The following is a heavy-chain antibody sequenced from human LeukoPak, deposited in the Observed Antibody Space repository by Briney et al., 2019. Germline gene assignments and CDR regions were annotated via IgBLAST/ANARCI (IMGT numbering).Heavy chain of an antibody. J-gene: IGHJ4*02. V-gene: IGHV4-4*07. D-gene: IGHD2-15*01. CDR1: GGSISSYY. CDR2: IYTSGST. Sequence: PSQTLSLTCTVSGGSISSYYWSWIRQPAGKGLEWIGRIYTSGSTGYNPSLKSRVTMSVDTSKNQFSLKLSSVTAADTAVYYCARVDLRAAYFDYWGQGTLVTVSS. CDR3: ARVDLRAAYFDY.